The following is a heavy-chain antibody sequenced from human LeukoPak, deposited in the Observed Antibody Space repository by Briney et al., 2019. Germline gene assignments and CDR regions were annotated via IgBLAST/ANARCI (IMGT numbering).Heavy chain of an antibody. CDR3: AREFPGTAGTFDY. D-gene: IGHD6-13*01. CDR1: GFTFSSYA. CDR2: IWYDGSNK. V-gene: IGHV3-33*08. J-gene: IGHJ4*02. Sequence: GGSLRLSCASSGFTFSSYAMSWVRQAPGKGLEWVAVIWYDGSNKYYADSVKGRFTISRDNSKNTLYLQMNSLRAEDTAVYYCAREFPGTAGTFDYWGQGTLVTVSS.